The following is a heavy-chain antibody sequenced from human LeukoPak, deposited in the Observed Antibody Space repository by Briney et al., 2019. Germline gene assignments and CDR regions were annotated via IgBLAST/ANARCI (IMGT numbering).Heavy chain of an antibody. J-gene: IGHJ6*03. Sequence: GGSLRLSCAASGFTFSSDWMDWVRHAPGKGLERVSGINWNGDSTRYAHSVNGPFTISRDNAKYSLYLQMNSLRAEDTALDYCAIVLAVANTYYYMDVWGKGTTVTVSS. CDR1: GFTFSSDW. D-gene: IGHD6-19*01. CDR3: AIVLAVANTYYYMDV. CDR2: INWNGDST. V-gene: IGHV3-20*04.